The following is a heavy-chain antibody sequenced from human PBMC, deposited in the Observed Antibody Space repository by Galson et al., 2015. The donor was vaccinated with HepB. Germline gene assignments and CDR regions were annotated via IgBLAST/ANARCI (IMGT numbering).Heavy chain of an antibody. J-gene: IGHJ4*02. Sequence: SLRLSCAASGFTFSSYAMHWVRQAPGKGLEWVSYISSSSSYTNYADSVKGRFTISRDNAKNSLYLQMNSLRAEDTAVYYCARDREASSSWLRLDYWGQGTLVTVSS. CDR3: ARDREASSSWLRLDY. CDR1: GFTFSSYA. CDR2: ISSSSSYT. V-gene: IGHV3-21*05. D-gene: IGHD6-13*01.